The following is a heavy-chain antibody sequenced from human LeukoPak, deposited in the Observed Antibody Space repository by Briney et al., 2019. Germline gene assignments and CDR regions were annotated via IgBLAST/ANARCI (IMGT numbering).Heavy chain of an antibody. CDR1: GGSISSYY. V-gene: IGHV4-59*01. Sequence: ESSETLSLTCTVSGGSISSYYWSWIRQPPGKGLEWIGYIYYSGSTNYNPSLKSRVTISVDTSKNQFSLKLSSVTAADTAVYYCTGLQGSADAFDIWGQGTMVTVSS. D-gene: IGHD4-11*01. CDR2: IYYSGST. J-gene: IGHJ3*02. CDR3: TGLQGSADAFDI.